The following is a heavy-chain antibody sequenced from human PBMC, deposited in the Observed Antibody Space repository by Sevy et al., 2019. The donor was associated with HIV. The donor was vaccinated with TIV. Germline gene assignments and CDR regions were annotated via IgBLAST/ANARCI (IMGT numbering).Heavy chain of an antibody. D-gene: IGHD6-6*01. CDR3: AREQLVDNWFDP. Sequence: GGSLRLSCAASGFTFSDYYMSRIRQAPGKGLEWVSYISSSSSYTNYADYVKGRFTISRDNAKNSRYLQMNSLRAEDTAVYYCAREQLVDNWFDPWGQGTLVTVSS. CDR1: GFTFSDYY. CDR2: ISSSSSYT. V-gene: IGHV3-11*06. J-gene: IGHJ5*02.